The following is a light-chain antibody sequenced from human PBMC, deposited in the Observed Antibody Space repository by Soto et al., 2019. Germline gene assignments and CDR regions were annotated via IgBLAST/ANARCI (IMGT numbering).Light chain of an antibody. J-gene: IGLJ2*01. CDR2: EDT. Sequence: QSALTQPASVSGSPGQSITISCTGTSSDVGGYNYVSWYQQHPGKAPKLIIYEDTQRPSGVSHRFSASESGNTASLTISGLQAGDEADYYCCSYVGDTTLVFGGGTKLTVL. CDR3: CSYVGDTTLV. V-gene: IGLV2-14*01. CDR1: SSDVGGYNY.